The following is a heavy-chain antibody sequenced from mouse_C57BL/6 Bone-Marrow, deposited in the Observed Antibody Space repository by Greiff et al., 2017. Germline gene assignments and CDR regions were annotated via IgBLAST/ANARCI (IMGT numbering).Heavy chain of an antibody. D-gene: IGHD1-1*01. CDR1: GFTFSDYY. CDR3: ARQTTVVATDFDV. Sequence: EVQGVESGGGLVQPGGSLKLSCAASGFTFSDYYMYWVRQTPEKRLEWVAYISNGGGSTYYPDTVKGRFTISRDNAKNTLYLQMSRLKSEDTAMYYCARQTTVVATDFDVWGTGTTVTVSS. J-gene: IGHJ1*03. V-gene: IGHV5-12*01. CDR2: ISNGGGST.